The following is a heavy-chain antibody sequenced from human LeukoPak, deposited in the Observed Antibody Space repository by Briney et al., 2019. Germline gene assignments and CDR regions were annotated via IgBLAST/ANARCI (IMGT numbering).Heavy chain of an antibody. CDR1: GGSISSSSYY. CDR3: ARRGNYDFWSGYLDY. J-gene: IGHJ4*02. V-gene: IGHV4-39*01. D-gene: IGHD3-3*01. CDR2: IYYSGST. Sequence: SETLSLTCTVSGGSISSSSYYWGWIRQPPGKGLEWIGSIYYSGSTYYNPSLKSRVTISVDTSKNQFSLKLSTVTAADTAVYYCARRGNYDFWSGYLDYWGQGTLVTVSS.